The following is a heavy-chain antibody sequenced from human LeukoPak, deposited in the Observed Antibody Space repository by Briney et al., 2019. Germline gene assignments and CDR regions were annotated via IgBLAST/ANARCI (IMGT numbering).Heavy chain of an antibody. CDR1: GFMFSNYG. Sequence: GGSLRLSCAASGFMFSNYGMQWVRQAPGKGLEWVAVISYDGSNKYYADSVKGRFTISRDNSKNTLYLQMNSLRAEDTAVYYCARRGKYWHFDLWGRGTLVTVSS. D-gene: IGHD3-10*01. V-gene: IGHV3-30*03. J-gene: IGHJ2*01. CDR2: ISYDGSNK. CDR3: ARRGKYWHFDL.